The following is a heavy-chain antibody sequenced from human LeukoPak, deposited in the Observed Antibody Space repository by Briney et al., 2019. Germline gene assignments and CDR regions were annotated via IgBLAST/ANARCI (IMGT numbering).Heavy chain of an antibody. CDR2: IYYSGRT. CDR3: ARLLDNDSSGNPDTFDM. V-gene: IGHV4-59*11. D-gene: IGHD3-22*01. CDR1: GGSISSHY. Sequence: SETLSLTCTVSGGSISSHYWSWIRQPPGKGLEWIGYIYYSGRTNYNPSLQRRVTISVDTSKNHFSLELTSVTAADTAVYYCARLLDNDSSGNPDTFDMWGQGTMVTVSS. J-gene: IGHJ3*02.